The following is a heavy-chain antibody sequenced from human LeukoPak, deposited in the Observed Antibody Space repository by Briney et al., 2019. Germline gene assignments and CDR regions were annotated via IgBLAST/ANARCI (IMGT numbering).Heavy chain of an antibody. CDR2: INPNSGGT. Sequence: ASVNVSFKASGYTFTDYFLHWVRPAPGQGLEWIRWINPNSGGTNYAQKCQGRVTMTRDTSISTAYMELSSLRSDDTAVYYCARDLGYCSSTSCYTSWDYWGQGTLVTVSS. D-gene: IGHD2-2*02. J-gene: IGHJ4*02. V-gene: IGHV1-2*02. CDR3: ARDLGYCSSTSCYTSWDY. CDR1: GYTFTDYF.